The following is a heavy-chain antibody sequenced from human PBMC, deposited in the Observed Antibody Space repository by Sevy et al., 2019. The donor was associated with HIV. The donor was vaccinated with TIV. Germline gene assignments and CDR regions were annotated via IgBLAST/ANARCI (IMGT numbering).Heavy chain of an antibody. CDR1: GYTFTSYA. CDR2: INAGNGNT. J-gene: IGHJ6*02. Sequence: ASVKVSCKASGYTFTSYAMHWVRQAPGQRLEWMGWINAGNGNTKYSQKFQGRVTITRDTSASTAYMELSSLRSEDTAVYYCARYAPAYYYYGMDVWGQGTTVTVSS. V-gene: IGHV1-3*01. CDR3: ARYAPAYYYYGMDV.